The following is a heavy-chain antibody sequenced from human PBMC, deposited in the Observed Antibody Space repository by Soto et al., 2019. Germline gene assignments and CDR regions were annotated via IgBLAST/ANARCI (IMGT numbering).Heavy chain of an antibody. CDR3: TTRIAAAGTSGILDY. J-gene: IGHJ4*02. V-gene: IGHV3-15*01. CDR1: GFTFSNAW. Sequence: GGSLRLSCAASGFTFSNAWMSWVRQAPGKGLEWVGRIKSKTDGGTTDYAAPVKGRFTISRDDSKNTLYLQMNSLKTEDTAVYYCTTRIAAAGTSGILDYWGQGTLVTVSS. CDR2: IKSKTDGGTT. D-gene: IGHD6-13*01.